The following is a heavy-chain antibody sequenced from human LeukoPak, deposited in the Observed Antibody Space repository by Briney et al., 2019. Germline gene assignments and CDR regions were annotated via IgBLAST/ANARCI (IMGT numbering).Heavy chain of an antibody. J-gene: IGHJ3*02. Sequence: GRSLRLTCAASGFTFSSYGMHWVRQAPGKGLEWVAVISYDGSNKYYADSVKGRFTIPRDNSKNTLYLQMNSLRAEDTAVYYCAKSSMIPAGGAFDIWGQGTMVTVSS. V-gene: IGHV3-30*18. D-gene: IGHD3-22*01. CDR1: GFTFSSYG. CDR2: ISYDGSNK. CDR3: AKSSMIPAGGAFDI.